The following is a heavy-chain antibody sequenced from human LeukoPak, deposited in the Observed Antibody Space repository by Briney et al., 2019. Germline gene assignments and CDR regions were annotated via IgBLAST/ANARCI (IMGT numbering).Heavy chain of an antibody. D-gene: IGHD6-13*01. CDR3: ASGSAAGSSGAFDI. CDR1: GGSISSGSYY. CDR2: IYTSGST. V-gene: IGHV4-61*02. J-gene: IGHJ3*02. Sequence: SQTLSLTCTVSGGSISSGSYYWSWIRQPAGKGLEWIGRIYTSGSTNYNPSLKSRITISVDTSKNQFSLKLSSVTAADTAVYYCASGSAAGSSGAFDIWGQGTMVTVSS.